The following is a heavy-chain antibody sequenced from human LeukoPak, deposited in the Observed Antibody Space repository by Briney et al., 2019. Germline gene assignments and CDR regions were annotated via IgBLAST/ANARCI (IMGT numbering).Heavy chain of an antibody. D-gene: IGHD3-22*01. Sequence: ASVKVSCKASGYTFTSYYMHWVRQAPGQGLEWMGIINPSGGSTSYAQKFQGRVTMTRDTSTSIVYMELSSLRSEDTAVYYCARTPDYYDSSGYYPFGYWGQGTLVTVSS. V-gene: IGHV1-46*01. CDR2: INPSGGST. CDR3: ARTPDYYDSSGYYPFGY. CDR1: GYTFTSYY. J-gene: IGHJ4*02.